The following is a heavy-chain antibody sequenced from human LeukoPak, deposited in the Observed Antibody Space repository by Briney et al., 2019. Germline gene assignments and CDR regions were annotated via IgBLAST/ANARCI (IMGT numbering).Heavy chain of an antibody. CDR2: IAPISGTP. Sequence: ASVKVSCKASGGTFTHFVISWLRQAPGQGLEWMGGIAPISGTPVYAQKFQDRVNITADTSTNTAYMEMSSLTSEDTAMYYCAREGEYYAESGNLIDAADVWGQGTMVIVSA. J-gene: IGHJ3*01. D-gene: IGHD3-10*01. CDR3: AREGEYYAESGNLIDAADV. V-gene: IGHV1-69*06. CDR1: GGTFTHFV.